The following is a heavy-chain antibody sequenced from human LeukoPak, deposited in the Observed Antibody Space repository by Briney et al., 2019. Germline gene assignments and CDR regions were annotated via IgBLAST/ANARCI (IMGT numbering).Heavy chain of an antibody. Sequence: GGSLRLSCAASGFTLSSYGMHWVRQAPGKGLEWVAVISYDGSNKYYADSVKGRFTISRDNSKNTLYLQMNSLRAEDTAVYYCAKSEGGFGESYYYYGMDVWGQGTTVTVSS. CDR1: GFTLSSYG. D-gene: IGHD3-10*01. V-gene: IGHV3-30*18. CDR3: AKSEGGFGESYYYYGMDV. J-gene: IGHJ6*02. CDR2: ISYDGSNK.